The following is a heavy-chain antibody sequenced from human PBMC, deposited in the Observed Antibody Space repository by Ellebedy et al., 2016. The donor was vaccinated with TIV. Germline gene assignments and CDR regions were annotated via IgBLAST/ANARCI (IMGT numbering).Heavy chain of an antibody. D-gene: IGHD3-22*01. V-gene: IGHV4-34*01. CDR1: VESFSGFY. Sequence: SQTLSLTXAVSVESFSGFYWNWIRQPPGNGLEWIGEINDSGTTKYNPSLKSRVTISADKTKNQFSLKLTSVTAADTAVYYCARGRRQSETSAYYLDYWGQGTLATVSS. CDR2: INDSGTT. J-gene: IGHJ4*02. CDR3: ARGRRQSETSAYYLDY.